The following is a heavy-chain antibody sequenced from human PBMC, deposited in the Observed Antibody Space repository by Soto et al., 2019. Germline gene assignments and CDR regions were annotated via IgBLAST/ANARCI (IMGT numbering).Heavy chain of an antibody. Sequence: HPGGSLRLSCAASGFTVSSNYMSWVRQAPGKGLEWISIIYSAGNTYYADSVKGRFTISRDNSKNTLYLQMNSLGAEDTAVYYCARDFVVGGTTINSSYGMDVSGQATTLTVPS. CDR2: IYSAGNT. CDR3: ARDFVVGGTTINSSYGMDV. V-gene: IGHV3-66*01. J-gene: IGHJ6*02. D-gene: IGHD1-26*01. CDR1: GFTVSSNY.